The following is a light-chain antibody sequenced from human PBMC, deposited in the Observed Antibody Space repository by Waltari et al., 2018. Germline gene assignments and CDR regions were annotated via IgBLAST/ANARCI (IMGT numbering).Light chain of an antibody. Sequence: EIVLTQSPGTLSSSPGERATLSCRASQSVGRSLDWYQQKPGQAPRLLIYGASIRATGIPDRFSGGGSGTDFSLTISRLEPEDFAAYHCQHYVRLPVTFGQGTKVEIK. V-gene: IGKV3-20*01. CDR1: QSVGRS. CDR3: QHYVRLPVT. J-gene: IGKJ1*01. CDR2: GAS.